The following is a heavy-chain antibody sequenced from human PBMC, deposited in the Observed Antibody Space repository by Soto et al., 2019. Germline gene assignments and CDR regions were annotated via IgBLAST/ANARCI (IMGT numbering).Heavy chain of an antibody. CDR1: VVSLSSGGYY. D-gene: IGHD2-2*01. CDR3: AVVVPARFDY. CDR2: IYYSGST. V-gene: IGHV4-31*03. J-gene: IGHJ4*02. Sequence: LSLTRTVSVVSLSSGGYYWSWIRQHPGKGLEWIGYIYYSGSTYYNPSLKSRVTISVDTSKNQFSLKLSSVTAADTAVYYCAVVVPARFDYWGQGTLVTVS.